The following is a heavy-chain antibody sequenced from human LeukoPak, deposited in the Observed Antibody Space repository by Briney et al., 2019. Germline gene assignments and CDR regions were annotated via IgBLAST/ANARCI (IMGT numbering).Heavy chain of an antibody. CDR2: INHDGSST. Sequence: GGSLRLSCAASGFTFSSYWMHWVRQAPGKGLVWVSRINHDGSSTNYADSVKGRFTISRDNAKNTLHLQMNSLRAEDTAVYYCVRDWGYDSSGYWQKYFDSWGQGTLVTVSS. CDR3: VRDWGYDSSGYWQKYFDS. J-gene: IGHJ4*02. D-gene: IGHD3-22*01. CDR1: GFTFSSYW. V-gene: IGHV3-74*01.